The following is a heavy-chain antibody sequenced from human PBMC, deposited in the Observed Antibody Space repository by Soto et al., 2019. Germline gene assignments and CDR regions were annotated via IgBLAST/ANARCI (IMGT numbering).Heavy chain of an antibody. Sequence: QVQLVESGGGVVQPGRSLRLSCAASGFTFSSYGIHWVRQAPGKGLEWVAVISYDGGNKHYADSVQGRFTISRDNSKNKLYLQMNSLRAEDTAVYYCAKDTYYFDSSGYYVFDSWGQGTLVTVSS. V-gene: IGHV3-30*18. CDR1: GFTFSSYG. D-gene: IGHD3-22*01. CDR3: AKDTYYFDSSGYYVFDS. CDR2: ISYDGGNK. J-gene: IGHJ4*02.